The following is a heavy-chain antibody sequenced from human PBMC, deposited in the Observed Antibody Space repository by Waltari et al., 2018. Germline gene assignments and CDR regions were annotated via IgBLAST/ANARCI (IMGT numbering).Heavy chain of an antibody. CDR1: GFTFSSYA. V-gene: IGHV3-30-3*01. CDR2: ISYDGSNK. J-gene: IGHJ4*02. CDR3: ARGAIFGVAAESY. D-gene: IGHD3-3*01. Sequence: QVQLVESGGGVVQPGRSLRLSCAASGFTFSSYAMHWVRQAPGKGLEWVAVISYDGSNKYYADSVKGRFTISRDNSKNTLYLQMNSLRAEDTAVYYCARGAIFGVAAESYWGQGTLVTVSS.